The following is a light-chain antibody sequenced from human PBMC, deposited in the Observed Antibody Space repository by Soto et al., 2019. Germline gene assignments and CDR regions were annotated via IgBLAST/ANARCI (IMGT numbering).Light chain of an antibody. J-gene: IGKJ1*01. CDR3: HQSLNWPPWT. V-gene: IGKV3-15*01. CDR2: GAS. CDR1: QSIGMN. Sequence: EIVMTQSPATLSVSPGERATLSCRASQSIGMNLAWYQQRPGQAPRLLIYGASTRATGIPARFSGSGSGTGFTLTIISRQSEDFAFDCCHQSLNWPPWTVAQGTTVDLK.